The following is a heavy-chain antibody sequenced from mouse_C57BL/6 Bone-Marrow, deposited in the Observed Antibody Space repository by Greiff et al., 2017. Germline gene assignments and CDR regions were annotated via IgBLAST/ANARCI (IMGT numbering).Heavy chain of an antibody. CDR1: GYTFTSYG. J-gene: IGHJ2*01. CDR3: AGGSYYSIGGFDN. CDR2: IYPRSGNT. V-gene: IGHV1-81*01. D-gene: IGHD2-5*01. Sequence: QVQLQQSGAELARPGASVKLSCKASGYTFTSYGISWVKQRTGQGLEWIGEIYPRSGNTYYNEKFKGKATLTADKSSSTAYMELRSLTSEDSAVYFCAGGSYYSIGGFDNGGEGTTLTDSS.